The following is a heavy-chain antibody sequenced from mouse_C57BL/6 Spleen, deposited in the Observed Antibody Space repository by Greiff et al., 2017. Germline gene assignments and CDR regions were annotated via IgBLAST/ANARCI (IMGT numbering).Heavy chain of an antibody. Sequence: EVQLQESGGDLVKPGGSLKLSCAASGFTFSSYGMSWVRQTPDKRLEWVATISSGGSYTYYPDSVKGRFTISRDNAKNTLYLQMSSLKSEDTAMYYCARQDSTEVEKDYIDYWGQGTTLTVSS. V-gene: IGHV5-6*01. CDR1: GFTFSSYG. D-gene: IGHD1-1*01. J-gene: IGHJ2*01. CDR2: ISSGGSYT. CDR3: ARQDSTEVEKDYIDY.